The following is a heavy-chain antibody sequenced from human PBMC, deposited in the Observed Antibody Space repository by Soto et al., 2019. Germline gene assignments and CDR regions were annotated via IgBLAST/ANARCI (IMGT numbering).Heavy chain of an antibody. V-gene: IGHV1-3*01. CDR2: MNPLNGDT. CDR1: GYTFTTYS. Sequence: QVQLVQSGAEVKKPGASVKVSCKASGYTFTTYSMHWVRQAPGQRLEWMGWMNPLNGDTKYSQRFQGRLTIIRDTSASTAYMELSSLRSEDTAIYYCARGNRGAFDIWGQGTMVTVSS. J-gene: IGHJ3*02. CDR3: ARGNRGAFDI.